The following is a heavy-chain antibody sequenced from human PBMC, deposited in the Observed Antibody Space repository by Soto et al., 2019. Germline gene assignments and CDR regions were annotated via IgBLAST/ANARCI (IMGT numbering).Heavy chain of an antibody. V-gene: IGHV3-30-3*01. CDR1: GFTFSSYA. J-gene: IGHJ4*02. CDR3: ARDRRGSSAWVLYY. D-gene: IGHD6-19*01. CDR2: ISYDGSNK. Sequence: GGSLRLSCAASGFTFSSYAMHWVRQAPGKGLEWVAVISYDGSNKYYADSVKGRFTISRDNSKNTLYLQMNSLRAEDTAVYYCARDRRGSSAWVLYYWGQGTLVTVSS.